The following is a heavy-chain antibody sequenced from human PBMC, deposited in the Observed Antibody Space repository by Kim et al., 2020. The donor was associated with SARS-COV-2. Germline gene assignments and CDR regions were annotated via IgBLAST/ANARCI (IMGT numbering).Heavy chain of an antibody. CDR2: IHAGDSDV. V-gene: IGHV5-51*01. CDR1: EYKFSIYW. Sequence: GESLKISCKGYEYKFSIYWISWVRQMPVKGLEWLGKIHAGDSDVRYDPSFQGRVTFSVDTSISTAYLDLSSLRTSDTAIYYCARNIGVSGDYYFGMDVWGQGTTVIVSS. CDR3: ARNIGVSGDYYFGMDV. J-gene: IGHJ6*02. D-gene: IGHD3-22*01.